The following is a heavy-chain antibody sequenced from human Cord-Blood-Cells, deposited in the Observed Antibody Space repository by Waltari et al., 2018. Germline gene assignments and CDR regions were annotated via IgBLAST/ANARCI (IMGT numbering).Heavy chain of an antibody. Sequence: QLQLQESGPGLVKPSETLSLTCTVSGGSISSSSYYWGWIRQPPGKGLEWIGSIYYSGSTYYNPSLKSRVTISVDTSKNQFSLKLSSVTAADTAVYYCARHTTLGAVAGTAFDYWGQGTLVTVSS. J-gene: IGHJ4*02. V-gene: IGHV4-39*01. CDR1: GGSISSSSYY. CDR3: ARHTTLGAVAGTAFDY. CDR2: IYYSGST. D-gene: IGHD6-19*01.